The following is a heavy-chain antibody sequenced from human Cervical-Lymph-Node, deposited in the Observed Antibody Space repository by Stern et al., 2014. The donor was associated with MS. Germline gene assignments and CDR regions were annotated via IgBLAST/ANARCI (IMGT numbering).Heavy chain of an antibody. J-gene: IGHJ3*02. D-gene: IGHD5-12*01. CDR3: ARGGDYDAFDI. Sequence: QVQLQQWGAGLLKPSETLSLTCAVYGGSFSGYYWSWIRQPPGKGLEWIGEINHSGSTNYNPSLKSRVTISVDTSKNQFSLKLSSVTAADTAVYYCARGGDYDAFDIWGQGTMVTVSS. V-gene: IGHV4-34*01. CDR2: INHSGST. CDR1: GGSFSGYY.